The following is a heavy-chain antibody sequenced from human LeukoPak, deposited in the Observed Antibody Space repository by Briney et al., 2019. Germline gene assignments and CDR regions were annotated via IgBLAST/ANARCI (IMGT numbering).Heavy chain of an antibody. Sequence: TGGSLRLSCAASAFSFSTSNMNWVRQAPGKWLECVSYISGSSSTIYYADSVKGRFTISRDNAKNSLYLQMNSLRVEDTAVYYCTREVSGWRGGAFDIWGQGTMVTVSS. J-gene: IGHJ3*02. CDR3: TREVSGWRGGAFDI. D-gene: IGHD6-19*01. CDR1: AFSFSTSN. CDR2: ISGSSSTI. V-gene: IGHV3-48*04.